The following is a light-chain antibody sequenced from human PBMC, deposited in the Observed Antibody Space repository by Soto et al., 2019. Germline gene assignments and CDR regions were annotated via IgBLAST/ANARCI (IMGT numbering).Light chain of an antibody. Sequence: DTEMTQSPCTVSASVGDRVAIPVRASQDTSTWLAWYQQNKGKAPKLLIYAAPSLFSGVPSRFSGSGYGTDFNLTISSLQPDDFATYYCQHYNSYSEAFGQGTKVDI. CDR1: QDTSTW. CDR3: QHYNSYSEA. J-gene: IGKJ1*01. CDR2: AAP. V-gene: IGKV1-5*01.